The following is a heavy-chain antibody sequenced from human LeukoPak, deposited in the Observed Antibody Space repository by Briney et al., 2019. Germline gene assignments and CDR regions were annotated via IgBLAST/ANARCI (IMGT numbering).Heavy chain of an antibody. Sequence: SETLSLTCTVSGGSISSNFWSWIRQPPGKGLEWIGYIYYSGSTNYNPSLKSRVTISVDTSKNQFSLELTSVTAADTAVYYCARRRYDASGYYPSRGRYFDYWGQGTLVTVSS. V-gene: IGHV4-59*12. CDR1: GGSISSNF. J-gene: IGHJ4*02. D-gene: IGHD3-22*01. CDR2: IYYSGST. CDR3: ARRRYDASGYYPSRGRYFDY.